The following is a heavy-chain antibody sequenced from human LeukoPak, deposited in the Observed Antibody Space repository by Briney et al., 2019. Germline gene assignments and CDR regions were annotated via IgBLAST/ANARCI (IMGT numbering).Heavy chain of an antibody. V-gene: IGHV4-39*01. J-gene: IGHJ4*02. D-gene: IGHD6-13*01. CDR1: GGSISSVSYY. Sequence: SETLSLTCTVSGGSISSVSYYWGWIRQPPGKGLEWIGSIYYSGSTYYNPSLKSRVTISVDTSKNQFSLKLSSVTAADTAVYYCARHWGRDSSRQYYFNYWGQGTLVTVSS. CDR3: ARHWGRDSSRQYYFNY. CDR2: IYYSGST.